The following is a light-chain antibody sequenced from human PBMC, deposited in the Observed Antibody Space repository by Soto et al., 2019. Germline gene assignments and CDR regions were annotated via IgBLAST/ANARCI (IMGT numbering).Light chain of an antibody. V-gene: IGKV3-15*01. CDR1: QTINNN. Sequence: EIVLTQSPGTLSLSPGETATLSCRTSQTINNNVAWYQLKDGQVPRLVIYGASTRATDIPARFSGSGSGTEFTLTISSLQSDDFATYYCQQYNSYPITFGQGTRLEIK. CDR2: GAS. CDR3: QQYNSYPIT. J-gene: IGKJ5*01.